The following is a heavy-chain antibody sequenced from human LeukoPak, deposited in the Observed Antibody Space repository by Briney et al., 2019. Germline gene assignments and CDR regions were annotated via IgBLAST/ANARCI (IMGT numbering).Heavy chain of an antibody. CDR3: ARGNYDILTGPRRTDAFDI. CDR1: SYTFTNYA. V-gene: IGHV1-18*01. J-gene: IGHJ3*02. D-gene: IGHD3-9*01. Sequence: ASVKVSCKASSYTFTNYAISWVRQAPGQGLEWMGWTSAYNGNTNYAQKLQGRVTMTTDTSTSTAYMELRSLRSDDTAMYYCARGNYDILTGPRRTDAFDIWGQGTMVTVSS. CDR2: TSAYNGNT.